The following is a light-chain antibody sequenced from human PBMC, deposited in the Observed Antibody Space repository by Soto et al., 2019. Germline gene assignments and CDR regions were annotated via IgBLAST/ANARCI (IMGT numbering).Light chain of an antibody. CDR3: QQYGDSPT. V-gene: IGKV1-39*01. CDR1: QSISTY. J-gene: IGKJ1*01. Sequence: DIQMTQSPSSLSASVGDRVTITCRASQSISTYLHWYQQKPGKAPNLLIYAASTLQSGVPSRFSGSGSGTDFTLTISSLQPEDFAVFYCQQYGDSPTFGQGTKVDIK. CDR2: AAS.